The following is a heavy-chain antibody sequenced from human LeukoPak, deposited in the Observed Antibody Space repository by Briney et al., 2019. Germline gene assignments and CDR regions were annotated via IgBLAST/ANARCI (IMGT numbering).Heavy chain of an antibody. J-gene: IGHJ6*03. V-gene: IGHV3-21*01. CDR1: AFSFSNHN. Sequence: GGSLRLSCAASAFSFSNHNMNWVCQAPGKGLEWVSSITSSGSYIYYADSVKGRFTISRDNAKNSLYLQLNSLRAEDTAVYYCARDPYSGSYSDYYYYYMDVWGKGTTVTGSS. CDR2: ITSSGSYI. D-gene: IGHD1-26*01. CDR3: ARDPYSGSYSDYYYYYMDV.